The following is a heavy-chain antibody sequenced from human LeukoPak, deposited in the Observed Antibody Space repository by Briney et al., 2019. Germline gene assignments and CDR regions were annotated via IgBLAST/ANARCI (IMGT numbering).Heavy chain of an antibody. V-gene: IGHV4-59*08. CDR2: IYYTGST. Sequence: PSETLSLTCTVSGGSISNYYWSWIRQPPGKGLDWIGYIYYTGSTNSNPFLKSRVTISADTPKNQSSLKLSSVTAADTAVYYCARRARENWYFDLWGRGTLVTVSS. CDR1: GGSISNYY. J-gene: IGHJ2*01. CDR3: ARRARENWYFDL.